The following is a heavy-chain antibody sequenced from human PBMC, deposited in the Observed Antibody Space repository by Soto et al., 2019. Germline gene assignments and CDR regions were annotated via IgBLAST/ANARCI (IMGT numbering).Heavy chain of an antibody. Sequence: QVQLVQSGAEVKKPGASVKVSCKASGYTFTSYYMHWVRQAPGQGLEWMGIINPSGGSTSQAQKLQGRVTMTRDPSWSTVFMELSSLRSEDTAVYFCASEWSGYGSAFYYWGQGTLVTGSS. V-gene: IGHV1-46*03. CDR1: GYTFTSYY. D-gene: IGHD3-10*02. CDR3: ASEWSGYGSAFYY. J-gene: IGHJ4*02. CDR2: INPSGGST.